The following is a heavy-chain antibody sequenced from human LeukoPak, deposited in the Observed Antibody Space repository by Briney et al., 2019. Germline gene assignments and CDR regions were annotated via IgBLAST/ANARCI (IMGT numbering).Heavy chain of an antibody. CDR1: GGSISGRY. V-gene: IGHV4-59*08. CDR3: VVTQKWLAFDY. Sequence: SETLSLTCAVSGGSISGRYWSWIRQPPGKGLEWIANWRYDGSPNYTPSLESRATISPDTSKNQFSLRLTSVTAADAAVYYCVVTQKWLAFDYWGQGILVTVSS. D-gene: IGHD6-19*01. CDR2: WRYDGSP. J-gene: IGHJ4*02.